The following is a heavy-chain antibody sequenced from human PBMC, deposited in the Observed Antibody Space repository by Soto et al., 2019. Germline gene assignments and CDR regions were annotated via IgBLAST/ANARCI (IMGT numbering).Heavy chain of an antibody. CDR3: AFGDYYDGSGTNLHLVDT. CDR2: INANNGNT. J-gene: IGHJ3*02. D-gene: IGHD3-22*01. V-gene: IGHV1-3*01. CDR1: GYTFTSYA. Sequence: ASVKVSCKASGYTFTSYAMHWVRQAPGQRLEWMGWINANNGNTKYSQKLQGRVTITRDTSTSTAYMELSSLRSEDTAVYYCAFGDYYDGSGTNLHLVDTLGQGT.